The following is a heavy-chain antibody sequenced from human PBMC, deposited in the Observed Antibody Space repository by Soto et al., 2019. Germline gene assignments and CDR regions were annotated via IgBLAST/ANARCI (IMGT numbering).Heavy chain of an antibody. V-gene: IGHV3-33*01. J-gene: IGHJ4*02. D-gene: IGHD1-7*01. CDR2: IWYEGSNK. CDR1: GSIFSGYG. Sequence: QKYLVESGGGVVQPRGSLRLSCVASGSIFSGYGMHWVRQAPGTGLEWVAVIWYEGSNKYYADSVKGRFTISRDNSKIMLYVQMDSLRAGDTAVYYSARDGIGGTVFRGFCDYWGQGALVAVAS. CDR3: ARDGIGGTVFRGFCDY.